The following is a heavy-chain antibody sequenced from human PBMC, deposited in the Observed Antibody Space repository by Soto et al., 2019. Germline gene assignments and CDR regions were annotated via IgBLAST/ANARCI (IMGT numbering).Heavy chain of an antibody. D-gene: IGHD5-12*01. CDR1: GGSISSYY. CDR2: IYYSGST. CDR3: ARDGAYDGSYYYGMDV. Sequence: SETLSLTCTVSGGSISSYYWSWIRQPPGKGLEWIGYIYYSGSTNYNPSLKSRVTISVDTSKNQFSLKLSSVTAADTAVYYCARDGAYDGSYYYGMDVWGQGTTVTVSS. J-gene: IGHJ6*02. V-gene: IGHV4-59*01.